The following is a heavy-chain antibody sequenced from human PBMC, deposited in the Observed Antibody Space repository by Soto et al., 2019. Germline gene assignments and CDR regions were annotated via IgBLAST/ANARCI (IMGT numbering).Heavy chain of an antibody. D-gene: IGHD6-19*01. CDR2: IYPGDSDT. V-gene: IGHV5-51*01. J-gene: IGHJ5*02. CDR1: GYSFSSNC. Sequence: GESLKISCKGSGYSFSSNCIGWVRQMPGKGLEWMGIIYPGDSDTRYSPSFEGQVTISADKSISTAYLQWTSLKASDTAIYHCARLFGSGWSGFDPWGQGTLVTVSS. CDR3: ARLFGSGWSGFDP.